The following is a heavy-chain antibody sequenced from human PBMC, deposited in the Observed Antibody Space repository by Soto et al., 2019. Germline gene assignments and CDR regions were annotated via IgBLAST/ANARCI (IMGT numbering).Heavy chain of an antibody. CDR1: GGSVSSGSYY. Sequence: SDTLSLTCTVSGGSVSSGSYYWGWIRQPPGKGLEWIGYIYYSGSTNYNPSLKSRVTISVDTSKNQFSLKLSSVTAADTAVYYCARTMVGARAGYFDYWGRGXLVTVYS. CDR2: IYYSGST. CDR3: ARTMVGARAGYFDY. V-gene: IGHV4-61*01. J-gene: IGHJ4*02. D-gene: IGHD1-26*01.